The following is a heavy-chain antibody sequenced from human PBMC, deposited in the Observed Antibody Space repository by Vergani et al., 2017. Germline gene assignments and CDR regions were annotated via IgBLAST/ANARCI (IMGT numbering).Heavy chain of an antibody. CDR2: ISSSGSTI. D-gene: IGHD6-19*01. V-gene: IGHV3-11*01. CDR3: ARAGPSGWGVNL. CDR1: GFTVSSNY. J-gene: IGHJ2*01. Sequence: VQLVETGGGLIQPGGSLRLSCAASGFTVSSNYMSWIRQAPGKGLEWVSYISSSGSTIYYADSVKGRFTISRDNAKNSLYLQMNSLRAEDTAVYYCARAGPSGWGVNLWGRGTLVTVSS.